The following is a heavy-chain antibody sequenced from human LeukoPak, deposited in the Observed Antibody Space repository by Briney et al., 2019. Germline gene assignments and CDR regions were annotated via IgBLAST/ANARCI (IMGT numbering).Heavy chain of an antibody. D-gene: IGHD6-19*01. V-gene: IGHV1-2*06. CDR2: INPNGGGT. CDR1: GYTFTGYY. J-gene: IGHJ4*02. CDR3: ARGPYSSGWYNFDY. Sequence: ASVKVSCKASGYTFTGYYMHWVRKAPGQGLEWMGRINPNGGGTNYAQKFQGRVTMTRDTSISTAYMELSRLRSDDTAVYYCARGPYSSGWYNFDYWGQGTLVTVSS.